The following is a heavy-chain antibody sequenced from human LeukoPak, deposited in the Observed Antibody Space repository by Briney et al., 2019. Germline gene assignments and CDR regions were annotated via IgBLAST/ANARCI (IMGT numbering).Heavy chain of an antibody. V-gene: IGHV1-2*02. CDR1: GYTFTGYY. CDR2: INPNSGGT. J-gene: IGHJ5*02. D-gene: IGHD5-18*01. Sequence: ASVKVSCKASGYTFTGYYTHWVRQAPGQGLEWMGWINPNSGGTNYAQKFQGRVTMTRDTSISTAYMELSRLRSDDTAVYYCARDDRDTAMVTDWFDPWGQGTLVTVSS. CDR3: ARDDRDTAMVTDWFDP.